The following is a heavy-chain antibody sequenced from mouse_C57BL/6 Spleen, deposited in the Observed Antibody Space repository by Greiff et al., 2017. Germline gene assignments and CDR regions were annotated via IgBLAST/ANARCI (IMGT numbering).Heavy chain of an antibody. CDR3: ARYNGYYIDY. V-gene: IGHV1-82*01. Sequence: QVQLKESGPELVKPGASVKISCKASGYAFSSSWMNWVKQRPGKGLEWIGRIYPGDGDTNYNGKFKGKATLTADKSSSTAYMQLSSLTSEDSAVYFCARYNGYYIDYWGQGTTLTVSS. D-gene: IGHD2-3*01. J-gene: IGHJ2*01. CDR1: GYAFSSSW. CDR2: IYPGDGDT.